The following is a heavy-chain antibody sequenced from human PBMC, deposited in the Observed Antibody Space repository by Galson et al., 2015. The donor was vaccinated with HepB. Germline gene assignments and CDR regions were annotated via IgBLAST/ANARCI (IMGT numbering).Heavy chain of an antibody. CDR3: ARDYDFGSPHPMDV. J-gene: IGHJ6*02. V-gene: IGHV3-30*03. D-gene: IGHD3-3*01. Sequence: SLRLSCAASGFTFSNYGLNWVRQAPGKGLEWVAVILYDESRQYYADSVKGRFTISRDNSKNMLYLQMNSLRSEDTSVYYCARDYDFGSPHPMDVWGPGPAVTVSS. CDR2: ILYDESRQ. CDR1: GFTFSNYG.